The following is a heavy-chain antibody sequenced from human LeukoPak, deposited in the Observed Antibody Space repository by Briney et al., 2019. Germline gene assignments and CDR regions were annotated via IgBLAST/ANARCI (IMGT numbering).Heavy chain of an antibody. V-gene: IGHV3-23*01. D-gene: IGHD3-22*01. CDR2: ISGSGGST. CDR1: GFTFSSYA. Sequence: PGGSLRLSCAASGFTFSSYAMSWVRQAPGKGLEWVSAISGSGGSTYYADSVKGRFTISRDNSKNTLYLQMNSLRAEDTAVYYCAKAPAYYYDSSSYRDYWGQGTLVTVSS. J-gene: IGHJ4*02. CDR3: AKAPAYYYDSSSYRDY.